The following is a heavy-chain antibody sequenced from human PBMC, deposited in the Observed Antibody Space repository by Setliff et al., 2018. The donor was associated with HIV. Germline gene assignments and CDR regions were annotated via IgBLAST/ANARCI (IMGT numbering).Heavy chain of an antibody. CDR2: IYYTGTT. CDR3: ARDRPPSTVDMLGALDW. V-gene: IGHV4-59*01. Sequence: PSETLSLTCTVARGSISRYYWSWISPPQGKGLEWIGYIYYTGTTKYHPSLKSRVTMSVVTSKKQLSLKLSSLTAADTAVYYCARDRPPSTVDMLGALDWWGQGTMVTVSS. D-gene: IGHD4-17*01. J-gene: IGHJ3*01. CDR1: RGSISRYY.